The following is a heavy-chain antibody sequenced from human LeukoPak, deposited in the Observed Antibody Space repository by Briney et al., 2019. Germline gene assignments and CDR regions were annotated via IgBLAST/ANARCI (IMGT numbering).Heavy chain of an antibody. V-gene: IGHV4-39*01. CDR2: FYYSGSP. CDR3: ASKPTTPLYYYDSSGHPGP. Sequence: SDPLSLICTVWCGSISRCSYYWGRVPQPPGTGLDWVESFYYSGSPYYNPSLKSRVTISVDTSKNQFSLKLSSVTAADTAVYYCASKPTTPLYYYDSSGHPGPWGQGTLVTVSS. J-gene: IGHJ5*02. D-gene: IGHD3-22*01. CDR1: CGSISRCSYY.